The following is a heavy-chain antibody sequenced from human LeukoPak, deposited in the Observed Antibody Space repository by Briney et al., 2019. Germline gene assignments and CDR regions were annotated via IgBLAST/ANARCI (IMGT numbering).Heavy chain of an antibody. V-gene: IGHV4-59*01. CDR2: IYYSGTT. CDR3: ARLQRITMAVPDYWYFDL. Sequence: SETLSLTCTVSGDSINSYYWSWIRQPPEKGLEWIGYIYYSGTTSYNPSLKGRVTISVDTSKTQFSLKMNSVTAADTAVYYCARLQRITMAVPDYWYFDLWGRGTLVTVSS. J-gene: IGHJ2*01. CDR1: GDSINSYY. D-gene: IGHD3-10*01.